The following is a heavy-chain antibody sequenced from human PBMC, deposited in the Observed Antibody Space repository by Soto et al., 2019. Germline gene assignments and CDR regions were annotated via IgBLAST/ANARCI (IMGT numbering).Heavy chain of an antibody. D-gene: IGHD5-12*01. CDR1: GFTFSSYA. J-gene: IGHJ5*02. CDR2: MSSSGGST. V-gene: IGHV3-23*01. CDR3: AKGPGGYSGYDHDYGSS. Sequence: EVQLLESGGGVVQPGGSLRVSCAASGFTFSSYAMSWVRQAPGKGLEWVSGMSSSGGSTYYADSVKGRFTISRDNSKNTLYLQMNSLRVEDTAVYYCAKGPGGYSGYDHDYGSSWGQGTLVTVSS.